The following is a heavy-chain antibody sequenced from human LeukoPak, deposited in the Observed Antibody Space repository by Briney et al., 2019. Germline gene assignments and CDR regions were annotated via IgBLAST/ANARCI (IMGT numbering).Heavy chain of an antibody. CDR2: IKSKTDGGTT. CDR1: GFTFSNAW. D-gene: IGHD3-22*01. J-gene: IGHJ4*02. CDR3: TTATYYYDGSCYYLVIDY. Sequence: PGGSLRLSCAASGFTFSNAWMSWVRQAPGKGLEWVGRIKSKTDGGTTDYAAPVKGRFTISRDDSKNTLYLQMNSLKTEDTAVYFCTTATYYYDGSCYYLVIDYWGQGSLVTVSS. V-gene: IGHV3-15*01.